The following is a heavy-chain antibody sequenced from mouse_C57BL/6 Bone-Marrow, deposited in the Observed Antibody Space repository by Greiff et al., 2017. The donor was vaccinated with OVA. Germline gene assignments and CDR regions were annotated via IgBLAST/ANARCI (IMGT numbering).Heavy chain of an antibody. CDR2: ISDGGSYT. V-gene: IGHV5-4*01. J-gene: IGHJ3*01. CDR1: GFTFSSYA. D-gene: IGHD2-12*01. CDR3: ARDLRRTPAWFAY. Sequence: EVQGVESGGGLVKPGGSLKLSCAASGFTFSSYAMSWVRQTPEKRLEWVATISDGGSYTYYPDNVKGRFTISRDNAKNNLYLQMSHLKSEDTAMYYCARDLRRTPAWFAYWGQGTLVTVSA.